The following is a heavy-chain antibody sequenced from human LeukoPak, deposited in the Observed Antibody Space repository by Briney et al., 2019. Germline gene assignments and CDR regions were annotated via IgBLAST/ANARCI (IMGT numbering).Heavy chain of an antibody. CDR3: ARFASSGWYSIVGYFDY. V-gene: IGHV3-7*01. CDR1: GFTFSSYW. Sequence: PGGSLRLSCAASGFTFSSYWMSWVRQAPGKGLEWVANIKQDGSEKYYVDSVKGRFTISRDNAKNSLYLQMNSLRAEDTAVYYCARFASSGWYSIVGYFDYWGQGTLVTVSS. D-gene: IGHD6-19*01. J-gene: IGHJ4*02. CDR2: IKQDGSEK.